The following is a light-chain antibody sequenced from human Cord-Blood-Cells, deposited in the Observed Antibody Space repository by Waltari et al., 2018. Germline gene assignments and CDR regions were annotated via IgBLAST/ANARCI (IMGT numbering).Light chain of an antibody. CDR3: QQRSNWQLT. V-gene: IGKV3D-11*01. CDR1: QGVSSY. CDR2: DAS. Sequence: EIVLTQSPATLSLSPGESATLSCRASQGVSSYLAWYQQKPGQAPRLLIYDASNRATGIPARFSGSGPGTDFTLTISSLEPEDFAVYYCQQRSNWQLTFGGGTKVEIK. J-gene: IGKJ4*01.